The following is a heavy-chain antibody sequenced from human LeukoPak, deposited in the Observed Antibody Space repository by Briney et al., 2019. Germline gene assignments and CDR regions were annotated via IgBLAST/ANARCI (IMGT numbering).Heavy chain of an antibody. V-gene: IGHV1-18*01. J-gene: IGHJ4*02. CDR3: ARVGSSGLLEEFNY. D-gene: IGHD6-6*01. CDR1: GFTFTTYG. Sequence: ASVKASCKASGFTFTTYGFSWVRQAPGQGLEWVGWISAHSGKTDSAQKFQGRVTMTTDTPTSTAYMELTSLRSDDTAEYYCARVGSSGLLEEFNYWGQGTRVTVSS. CDR2: ISAHSGKT.